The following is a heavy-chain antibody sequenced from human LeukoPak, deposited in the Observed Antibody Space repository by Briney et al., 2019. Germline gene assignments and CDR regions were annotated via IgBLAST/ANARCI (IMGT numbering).Heavy chain of an antibody. CDR2: ISWRSDSV. Sequence: GGSLRLSCAASGFTFSSCAMHWVRQAPGKGLEWVSGISWRSDSVDYAESVKGRFTISRDNAKNSLYLQMNSLRADDTALYYCAKDWSYGGNSWKYFGSWGQGILVTVSS. J-gene: IGHJ4*02. CDR3: AKDWSYGGNSWKYFGS. V-gene: IGHV3-9*01. D-gene: IGHD4-23*01. CDR1: GFTFSSCA.